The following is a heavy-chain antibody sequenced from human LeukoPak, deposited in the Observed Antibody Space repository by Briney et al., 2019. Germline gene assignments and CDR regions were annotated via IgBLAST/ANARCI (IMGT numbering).Heavy chain of an antibody. D-gene: IGHD6-13*01. CDR1: GFTFRSYR. Sequence: GGSLSFSCAAPGFTFRSYRMHWFRQAPGKGLEWVAVISYDGSNKYYADSVKGRFTISRDNSKNTLYLQMNSLRAEDTAVYYRAKARIAAAGTVDYWGQGTLVTVSS. CDR2: ISYDGSNK. CDR3: AKARIAAAGTVDY. J-gene: IGHJ4*02. V-gene: IGHV3-30*18.